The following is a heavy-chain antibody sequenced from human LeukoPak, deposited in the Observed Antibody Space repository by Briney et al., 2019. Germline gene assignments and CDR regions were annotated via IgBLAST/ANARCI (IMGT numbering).Heavy chain of an antibody. V-gene: IGHV3-21*01. Sequence: GGSLRLSCTVSGFTVSSNPMSWVRQAPGKGLEWVSSISSSSSYIYYADSVKGRFTISRDNAKNSLYLQMNSLRAEDTAVYYCARGVGDPYYDILTGYYKGRAFDIWGQGTMVTVSS. CDR3: ARGVGDPYYDILTGYYKGRAFDI. CDR2: ISSSSSYI. J-gene: IGHJ3*02. D-gene: IGHD3-9*01. CDR1: GFTVSSNP.